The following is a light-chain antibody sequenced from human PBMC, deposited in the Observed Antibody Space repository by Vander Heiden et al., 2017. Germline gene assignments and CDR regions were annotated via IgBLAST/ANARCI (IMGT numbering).Light chain of an antibody. J-gene: IGLJ1*01. CDR3: CSYAGSSYV. CDR1: SSDVGSYNL. Sequence: QSALTPPASVSGSPGQSITISCTGTSSDVGSYNLVSWYQQHPGKAPKLMMYEGSKRPSGVSNRFSGSKSGNTASLTISGLQAEDEADYYCCSYAGSSYVFGTGTKVTVL. CDR2: EGS. V-gene: IGLV2-23*01.